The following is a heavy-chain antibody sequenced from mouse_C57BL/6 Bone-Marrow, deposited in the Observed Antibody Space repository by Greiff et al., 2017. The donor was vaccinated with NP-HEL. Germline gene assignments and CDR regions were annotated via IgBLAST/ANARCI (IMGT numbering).Heavy chain of an antibody. CDR3: ARLGKSRFAY. D-gene: IGHD2-1*01. J-gene: IGHJ3*01. Sequence: VQVVESGAELARPGASVKLSCKASGYTFTSYGISWVKQRTGQGLEWIGEIYPRSGNTYYNEKFKGKATLTADKSSSTAYMELRSLTSEDSAVYFCARLGKSRFAYWGQGTLVTVSA. V-gene: IGHV1-81*01. CDR2: IYPRSGNT. CDR1: GYTFTSYG.